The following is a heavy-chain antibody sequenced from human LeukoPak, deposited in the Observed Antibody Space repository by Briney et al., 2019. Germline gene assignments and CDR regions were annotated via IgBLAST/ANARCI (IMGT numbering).Heavy chain of an antibody. CDR3: ARGLRDDFDY. J-gene: IGHJ4*02. CDR2: ISTYNGNT. D-gene: IGHD4-17*01. CDR1: GYTFTSYG. V-gene: IGHV1-18*01. Sequence: VASVKVSCKASGYTFTSYGISWVRQAPGQGLEWMGWISTYNGNTDYAQKLQGRVTMTTDTSTSIAYMELRSLRSDDTAVYYCARGLRDDFDYWGQGTLVTVSS.